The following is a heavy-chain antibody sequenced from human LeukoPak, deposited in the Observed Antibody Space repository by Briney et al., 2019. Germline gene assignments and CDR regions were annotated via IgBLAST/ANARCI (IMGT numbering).Heavy chain of an antibody. CDR1: GFTFSNYD. CDR2: ISDSGGST. CDR3: AKDLSRAVAADWFDP. Sequence: GGALRLSCAASGFTFSNYDMSWVRQAPGKGLEGVSSISDSGGSTYYADSVKGRFTISRDNSKNTLYLQMTNLRDADTAVYYCAKDLSRAVAADWFDPWDQGSLVTVSS. D-gene: IGHD6-19*01. V-gene: IGHV3-23*01. J-gene: IGHJ5*02.